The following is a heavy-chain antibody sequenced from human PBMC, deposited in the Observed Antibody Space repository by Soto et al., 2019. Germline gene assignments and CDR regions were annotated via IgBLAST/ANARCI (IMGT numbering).Heavy chain of an antibody. CDR2: IIPIFGTA. V-gene: IGHV1-69*06. CDR3: ARDQEWELLHYYYYGMDV. Sequence: ASVKVSCKASGGTFSSYAISWVRQAPGQGLEWMGGIIPIFGTANYAQKFQGRVTITADKSTSTAYMELSSLRSEDTAVYYCARDQEWELLHYYYYGMDVWGQGTTVTVSS. CDR1: GGTFSSYA. J-gene: IGHJ6*02. D-gene: IGHD1-26*01.